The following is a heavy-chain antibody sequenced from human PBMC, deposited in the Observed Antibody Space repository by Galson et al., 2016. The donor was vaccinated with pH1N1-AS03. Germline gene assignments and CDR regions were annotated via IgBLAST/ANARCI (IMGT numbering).Heavy chain of an antibody. V-gene: IGHV3-30*18. CDR2: ISNSGNDK. J-gene: IGHJ4*02. CDR3: AKTTFGGVIVSGKMSLDY. Sequence: SLRLSCAASGFTFSNFGMHWVRQSPGKGLEWVAVISNSGNDKYYADSGKGRFTISRDNSKSTVYLQLNSLRAEDTAVYDCAKTTFGGVIVSGKMSLDYWSQGPLVTVTS. D-gene: IGHD3-16*02. CDR1: GFTFSNFG.